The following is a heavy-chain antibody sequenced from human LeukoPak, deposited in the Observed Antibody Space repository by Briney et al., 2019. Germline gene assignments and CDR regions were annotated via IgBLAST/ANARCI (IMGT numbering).Heavy chain of an antibody. D-gene: IGHD3-9*01. CDR2: INLNSGDT. CDR1: GGTFSSYA. J-gene: IGHJ5*02. CDR3: ARSYFDVLTNYYMWLAP. Sequence: APVKVSCKASGGTFSSYAISWVRQAPGQGLEWMGWINLNSGDTYYAQNFQGRVTMTGDTSISTAYLELSSLRSDDTAVFYCARSYFDVLTNYYMWLAPWGQGTLVTVSS. V-gene: IGHV1-2*02.